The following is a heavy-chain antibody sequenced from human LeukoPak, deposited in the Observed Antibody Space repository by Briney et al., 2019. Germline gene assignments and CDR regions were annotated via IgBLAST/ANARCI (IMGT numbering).Heavy chain of an antibody. D-gene: IGHD5-18*01. Sequence: PSETLSLTCTVSGDSISSSGYYWGWIRQPPGKGLEWITSISYSGIAYYNPSLKSRVTISVDTSKNQFSLKLTSVSVADTAVYYCGRLQSWFRGIDYWGQGTLVTVSS. CDR2: ISYSGIA. J-gene: IGHJ4*02. CDR1: GDSISSSGYY. V-gene: IGHV4-39*01. CDR3: GRLQSWFRGIDY.